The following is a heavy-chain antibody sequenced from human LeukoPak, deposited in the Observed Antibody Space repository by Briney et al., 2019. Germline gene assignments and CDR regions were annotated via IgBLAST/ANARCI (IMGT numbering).Heavy chain of an antibody. CDR2: ISGSGGST. V-gene: IGHV3-23*01. J-gene: IGHJ3*02. Sequence: GGSLRLSCAASGFTFRSYAMSWVRQAPGKGLEWVSAISGSGGSTYYADSVKGRFTISRDNSKNTLYLQMNSLRAEDTAVYYCATYSGSYWSSAFDIWGQGTMVTVSS. D-gene: IGHD1-26*01. CDR1: GFTFRSYA. CDR3: ATYSGSYWSSAFDI.